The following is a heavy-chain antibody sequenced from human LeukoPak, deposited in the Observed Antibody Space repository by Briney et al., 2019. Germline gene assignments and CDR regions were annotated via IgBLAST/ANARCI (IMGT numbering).Heavy chain of an antibody. V-gene: IGHV4-59*08. CDR3: ARRPRAEPDTSPDNWFDP. CDR2: VFYDGST. D-gene: IGHD1-14*01. Sequence: SETLSLTCTVSDGSISTYFWNWIRQPPGRGLEWIRHVFYDGSTNLNPSLKSRVTISVDTSKNQFSLKLRSVTAADTAVYYCARRPRAEPDTSPDNWFDPWGQGTLVTVSS. CDR1: DGSISTYF. J-gene: IGHJ5*02.